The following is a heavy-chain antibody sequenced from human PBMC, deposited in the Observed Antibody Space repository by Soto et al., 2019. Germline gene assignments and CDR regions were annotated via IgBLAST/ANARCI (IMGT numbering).Heavy chain of an antibody. D-gene: IGHD2-15*01. CDR2: IYYSGST. Sequence: QVQLQESGPGLVKPSQTLSLTCTVSGGSISSGGYYWSWIRQHPGKGLEWIGYIYYSGSTYYNPSLESRVTISVDTSKNQFSLKLSSVTAADTVVYYCARSGYCSGGSCYDYHYFDFWGQGTLVAVSS. CDR3: ARSGYCSGGSCYDYHYFDF. V-gene: IGHV4-31*03. CDR1: GGSISSGGYY. J-gene: IGHJ4*02.